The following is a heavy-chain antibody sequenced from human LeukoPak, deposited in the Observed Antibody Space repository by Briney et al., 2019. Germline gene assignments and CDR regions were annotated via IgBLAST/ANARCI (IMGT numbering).Heavy chain of an antibody. V-gene: IGHV1-69*04. J-gene: IGHJ6*03. CDR2: VIPILGIA. D-gene: IGHD3-3*01. CDR1: GGTFSSYT. Sequence: SVKVSCKASGGTFSSYTISWVRQAPGQGLEWMGRVIPILGIANYAQKFQGRVTITADKSTSTAYMELSSLRSEDTAVYYCARDPDFWSGYYYMDVWGKGTTVTVSS. CDR3: ARDPDFWSGYYYMDV.